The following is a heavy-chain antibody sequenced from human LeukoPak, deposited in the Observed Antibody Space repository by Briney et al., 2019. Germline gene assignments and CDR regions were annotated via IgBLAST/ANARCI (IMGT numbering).Heavy chain of an antibody. CDR3: AKERPVVVAFDY. V-gene: IGHV3-30*02. J-gene: IGHJ4*02. CDR1: GFTFSSYD. CDR2: IQYDGNNK. D-gene: IGHD2-15*01. Sequence: GGSLRLSCAASGFTFSSYDMHWVRQAPGKGLGWVAFIQYDGNNKYYADSVKGRFAISRDNSKNTLYLQMNSLRDEDTAVYYCAKERPVVVAFDYWGQGSLVTVSS.